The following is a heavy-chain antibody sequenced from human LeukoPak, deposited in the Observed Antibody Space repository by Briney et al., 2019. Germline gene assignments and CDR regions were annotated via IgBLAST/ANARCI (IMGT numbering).Heavy chain of an antibody. D-gene: IGHD3-10*01. Sequence: HTGGSLRLSCAASGFTFSGYWMTWVRQAPGKGLEWVASIKGDESKKYYVDSVKGRFTISRDNAKNSLYLQMNSLRAEDTAVYYCARDSNPRGGYDAFDFWGQGTLVTVSS. CDR2: IKGDESKK. V-gene: IGHV3-7*01. J-gene: IGHJ3*01. CDR1: GFTFSGYW. CDR3: ARDSNPRGGYDAFDF.